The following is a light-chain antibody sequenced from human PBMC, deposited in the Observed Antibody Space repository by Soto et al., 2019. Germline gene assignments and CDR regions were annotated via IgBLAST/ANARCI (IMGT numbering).Light chain of an antibody. CDR3: KHYNTRSIA. CDR1: ENIFKY. CDR2: AAS. Sequence: DIQMIQSPATLSATVGDRITITCRASENIFKYVAWYQQTSGSAPNLLIYAASDLESGVPSRFSGSGSGTEFSLTIDNLQHNDSATYYCKHYNTRSIAFGGGTKVDVK. V-gene: IGKV1-5*01. J-gene: IGKJ4*01.